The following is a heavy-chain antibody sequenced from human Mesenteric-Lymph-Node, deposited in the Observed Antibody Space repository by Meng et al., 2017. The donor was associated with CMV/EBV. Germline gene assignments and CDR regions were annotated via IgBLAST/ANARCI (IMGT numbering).Heavy chain of an antibody. D-gene: IGHD1-14*01. J-gene: IGHJ4*02. Sequence: QVQLQQWGAGLLKPSETMSPTCAVYGGSFSAYYWSWIRQPPGKGLEWIGEINHSGSTNYNPSLKSRISISVDTSKNPFSLKLTSVTAADTAVYFCASLAPLNNTKDKIPSGYWGQGTLVTVSS. CDR1: GGSFSAYY. V-gene: IGHV4-34*01. CDR2: INHSGST. CDR3: ASLAPLNNTKDKIPSGY.